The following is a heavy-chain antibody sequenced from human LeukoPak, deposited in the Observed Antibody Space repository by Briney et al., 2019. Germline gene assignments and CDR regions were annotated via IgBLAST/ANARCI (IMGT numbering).Heavy chain of an antibody. CDR1: GDSISSNNW. V-gene: IGHV4-4*02. CDR3: ARSYYYDRRVGE. Sequence: YPSETLSLTCAVSGDSISSNNWWSWVRRPPGKGLEWIGEINHSGSTNYNPSLKSRVTISVDTSKNQFSLKLSSVTAADTAVYYCARSYYYDRRVGEWGQGTLVTVSS. CDR2: INHSGST. J-gene: IGHJ4*02. D-gene: IGHD3-22*01.